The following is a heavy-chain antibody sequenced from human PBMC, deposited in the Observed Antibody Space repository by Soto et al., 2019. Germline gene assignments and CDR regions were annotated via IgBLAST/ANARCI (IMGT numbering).Heavy chain of an antibody. V-gene: IGHV3-7*01. CDR1: GFTFSSYA. Sequence: PGGSLRLSCAASGFTFSSYAMHWVRQAPGKGLEWVANIKQDGSQKYYVDSVKGRFTISRDNAKNSVFLQMNSLRAEDTAVYYCARIGYSSSCFDYWGQGIPVTVSS. J-gene: IGHJ4*02. D-gene: IGHD6-6*01. CDR2: IKQDGSQK. CDR3: ARIGYSSSCFDY.